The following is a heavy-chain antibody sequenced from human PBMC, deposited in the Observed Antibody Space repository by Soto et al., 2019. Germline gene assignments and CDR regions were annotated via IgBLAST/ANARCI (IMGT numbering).Heavy chain of an antibody. J-gene: IGHJ4*02. CDR3: AKAKGLSDWNDVKDY. CDR1: GFTVSSNY. D-gene: IGHD1-1*01. V-gene: IGHV3-30*18. Sequence: GGSLRLSCAASGFTVSSNYMSWVRQAPGKGLEWVAVISYDGSNKYYADSVKGRFTISRDNSKKTLYLQMNSLRAEDTAVYYCAKAKGLSDWNDVKDYWGQGTLVTVSS. CDR2: ISYDGSNK.